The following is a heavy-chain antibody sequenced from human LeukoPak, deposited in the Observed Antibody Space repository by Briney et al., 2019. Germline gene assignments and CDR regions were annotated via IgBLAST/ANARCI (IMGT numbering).Heavy chain of an antibody. CDR2: IIPIFGTA. V-gene: IGHV1-69*05. J-gene: IGHJ4*02. Sequence: SVKVSCKASGGTFSSYAISWVRQAPGQGLEWMGGIIPIFGTANYAQKLQGRVTMTTDTSTSTAYMELRSLRSDDTAVYYCARDHRMVRGVMLGYWGQGTLVTVSS. CDR1: GGTFSSYA. CDR3: ARDHRMVRGVMLGY. D-gene: IGHD3-10*01.